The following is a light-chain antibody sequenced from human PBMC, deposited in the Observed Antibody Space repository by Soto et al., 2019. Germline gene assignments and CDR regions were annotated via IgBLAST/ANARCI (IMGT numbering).Light chain of an antibody. CDR1: TSDVGRYKY. CDR3: SSYTSSSTQV. Sequence: QSVLTQPASVSGSPGQSITISCTGTTSDVGRYKYVSWYQQHPGTAPKLMIYEVSNRPSGVSNRFSGSKSGNTASLTISGLQAEDEADYYCSSYTSSSTQVFGTGTKVTVL. V-gene: IGLV2-14*01. J-gene: IGLJ1*01. CDR2: EVS.